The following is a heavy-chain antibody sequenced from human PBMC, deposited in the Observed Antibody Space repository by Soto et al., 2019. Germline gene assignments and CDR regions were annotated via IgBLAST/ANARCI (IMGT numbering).Heavy chain of an antibody. CDR1: GGTVASSHW. V-gene: IGHV4-4*02. D-gene: IGHD2-21*02. Sequence: QVQLQESGPRLVKPSGSLSLTCGVSGGTVASSHWWSWVRQSPGGGLEWIGNVYHTGDTNLNPSLQSRVTFSVDKSNNQFSLRLNSLTAADTAVYFCAREIVTAGGNNYFDPWGPGTLVTVSS. CDR2: VYHTGDT. J-gene: IGHJ5*02. CDR3: AREIVTAGGNNYFDP.